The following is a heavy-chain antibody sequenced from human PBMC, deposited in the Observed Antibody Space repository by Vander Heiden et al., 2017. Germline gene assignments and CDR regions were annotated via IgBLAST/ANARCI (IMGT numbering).Heavy chain of an antibody. CDR1: AFTFTTYA. CDR2: ISFDGINK. CDR3: AKEVINSWSLFDT. J-gene: IGHJ4*02. V-gene: IGHV3-30*18. D-gene: IGHD2-8*01. Sequence: QVRLVESGGGVVQPGRSLRLSCAGSAFTFTTYAIHWVRQAPGKGLEGLAIISFDGINKYYTDSVQGRFILSRDNARSTVDLQMNSLRPEDAAVYFCAKEVINSWSLFDTWGQGTLVTVSS.